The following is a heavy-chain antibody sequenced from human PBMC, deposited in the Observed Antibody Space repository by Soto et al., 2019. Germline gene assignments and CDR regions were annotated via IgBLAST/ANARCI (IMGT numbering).Heavy chain of an antibody. CDR3: AKDPANVEIHGAFNY. Sequence: QVQLVESGGGVVQPGRSLRLSCAASGFTFSNYGMHWVRQAPGKGLEWVALISYDGYNKYYADSVKGRFTISRDSSKSTLYLQMDSLKAEDTAVYYRAKDPANVEIHGAFNYWGQGTLVTVSS. CDR2: ISYDGYNK. CDR1: GFTFSNYG. J-gene: IGHJ4*02. D-gene: IGHD4-17*01. V-gene: IGHV3-30*18.